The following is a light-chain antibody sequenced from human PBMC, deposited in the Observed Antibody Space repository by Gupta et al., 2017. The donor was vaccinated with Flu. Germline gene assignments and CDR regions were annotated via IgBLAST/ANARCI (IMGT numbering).Light chain of an antibody. CDR3: QQSNSFPFT. Sequence: DIQMTQSPSSVSASVGDRVTITCRASRDISNWLVWYQQKPGKAPKLLIYAASNLQSWVPSRFSGSGSGTDFTLTINSLQPEDFAIYYCQQSNSFPFTFGPGTKVDIK. CDR1: RDISNW. CDR2: AAS. J-gene: IGKJ3*01. V-gene: IGKV1-12*01.